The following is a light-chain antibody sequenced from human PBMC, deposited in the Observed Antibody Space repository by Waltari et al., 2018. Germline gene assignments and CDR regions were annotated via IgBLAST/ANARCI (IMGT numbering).Light chain of an antibody. CDR1: QSVSRT. V-gene: IGKV3-20*01. J-gene: IGKJ1*01. Sequence: EIVLTQSPGPLSLPPGERAILSCRASQSVSRTLAWYQQKPGQAPRLLIFGASNRATGIPDRFSGSGSGTDFSLIITRLEPEDSAMYYCQHYVRLPATFGQGTKVEIK. CDR3: QHYVRLPAT. CDR2: GAS.